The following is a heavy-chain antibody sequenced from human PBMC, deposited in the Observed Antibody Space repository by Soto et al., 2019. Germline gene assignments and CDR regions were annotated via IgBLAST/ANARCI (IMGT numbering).Heavy chain of an antibody. CDR2: IIPIFGTA. J-gene: IGHJ6*02. Sequence: SVKVSCKASGGTFSSYAISWVRQAPGQGLEWMGGIIPIFGTANYAQKFQGRVTITADKSTSTAYMELSSLRSEDTAVYYCRAAAGHYYYGMDVWGQGTTVTVSS. CDR3: RAAAGHYYYGMDV. CDR1: GGTFSSYA. V-gene: IGHV1-69*06. D-gene: IGHD6-13*01.